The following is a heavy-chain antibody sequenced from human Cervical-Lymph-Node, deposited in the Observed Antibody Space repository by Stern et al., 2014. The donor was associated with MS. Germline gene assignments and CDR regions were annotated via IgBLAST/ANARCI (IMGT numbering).Heavy chain of an antibody. Sequence: MQLVESGGDLVQPGGSLRLSCVASGFVFSNYWMSWVRQAPGKGLEWVASIKQDGSQISYVDSMKGRFTVSRDNAKNSLYLQMSSLRAEDMAVYYCARDARLIDYWGQGTLVSVSS. J-gene: IGHJ4*02. CDR1: GFVFSNYW. V-gene: IGHV3-7*01. CDR2: IKQDGSQI. D-gene: IGHD2-8*01. CDR3: ARDARLIDY.